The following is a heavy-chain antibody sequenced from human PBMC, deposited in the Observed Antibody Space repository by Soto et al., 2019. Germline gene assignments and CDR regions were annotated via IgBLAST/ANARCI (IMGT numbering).Heavy chain of an antibody. V-gene: IGHV3-23*01. CDR1: GFNFSSYA. J-gene: IGHJ5*02. Sequence: GGSLRLSCAASGFNFSSYAMSWVRQAPGKGLERVSAISGSGGSTYYADSVKGRFTISRDNSKNTLYLQMNSLRAEDTAVYYCAKDIAARSRYWFDPWGQGTLVTVSS. D-gene: IGHD6-6*01. CDR3: AKDIAARSRYWFDP. CDR2: ISGSGGST.